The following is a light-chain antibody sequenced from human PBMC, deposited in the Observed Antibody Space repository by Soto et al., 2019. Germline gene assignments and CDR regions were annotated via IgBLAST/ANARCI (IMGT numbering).Light chain of an antibody. CDR2: YDD. J-gene: IGLJ1*01. V-gene: IGLV1-36*01. CDR1: SSNIGNNG. CDR3: AAWDDSLNAYV. Sequence: QSVLTQAPSVSGAPRQSVTISCSGSSSNIGNNGVNWYQQVPGKAPKLLIYYDDLKPSGVSKRFSGSKSGTSASLAISGLQSEDEADYYCAAWDDSLNAYVFGIGTKVTVL.